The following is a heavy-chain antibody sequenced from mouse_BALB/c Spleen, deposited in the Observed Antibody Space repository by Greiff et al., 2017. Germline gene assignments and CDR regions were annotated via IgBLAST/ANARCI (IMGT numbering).Heavy chain of an antibody. CDR2: ISYDGSN. V-gene: IGHV3-6*02. J-gene: IGHJ3*01. Sequence: EVQLQESGPGLVKPSQSLSLTCSVTGYSITSGYYWNWIRQFPGNKLEWMGYISYDGSNNYNPSLKNRISITRDTSKNQFFLKLNSVTTEDTATYYGARYGNYQAWFAYWGQGTLVTVSA. D-gene: IGHD2-1*01. CDR3: ARYGNYQAWFAY. CDR1: GYSITSGYY.